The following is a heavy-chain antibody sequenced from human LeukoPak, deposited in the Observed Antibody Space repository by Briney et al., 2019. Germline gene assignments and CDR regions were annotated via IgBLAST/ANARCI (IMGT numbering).Heavy chain of an antibody. CDR3: ARGPYYDFWSGYSNYYYYYMDV. CDR1: GGTFSSYA. Sequence: ASVKVSCKASGGTFSSYAISWVRQAPGQGLEWMGGIIPIFGTANYAQKFQGRVTITTDESTSTAYMELSSLRSEDTAAYYCARGPYYDFWSGYSNYYYYYMDVWGKGTTVTVSS. D-gene: IGHD3-3*01. V-gene: IGHV1-69*05. J-gene: IGHJ6*03. CDR2: IIPIFGTA.